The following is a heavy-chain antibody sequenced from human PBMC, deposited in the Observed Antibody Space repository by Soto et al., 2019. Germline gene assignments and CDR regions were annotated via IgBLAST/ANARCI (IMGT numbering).Heavy chain of an antibody. Sequence: PGESLKISCKGSGYSFTSYWIGWVRQMPGKGLEWMGIIYPGDSDTRYSPSFQGQVTISADKSISTAYLQWSSLKASDTAMYYCARLQYYYDSSGYYDWFDPWGQGTLVTVSS. CDR1: GYSFTSYW. D-gene: IGHD3-22*01. CDR2: IYPGDSDT. CDR3: ARLQYYYDSSGYYDWFDP. J-gene: IGHJ5*02. V-gene: IGHV5-51*01.